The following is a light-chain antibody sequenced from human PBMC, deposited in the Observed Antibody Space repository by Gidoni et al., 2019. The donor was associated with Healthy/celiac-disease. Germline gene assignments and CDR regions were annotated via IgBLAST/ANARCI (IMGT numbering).Light chain of an antibody. J-gene: IGKJ4*01. V-gene: IGKV1-33*01. Sequence: DIQMTQSPSTLSASVGDRVTITCQASQDISNYLNWYQQKPGKAPKLLIYDASNLETGVPSSFSGRGSGTDFTFTISSLQPEVIATYYCQQYDNPPLTFGGGTKVEIK. CDR3: QQYDNPPLT. CDR2: DAS. CDR1: QDISNY.